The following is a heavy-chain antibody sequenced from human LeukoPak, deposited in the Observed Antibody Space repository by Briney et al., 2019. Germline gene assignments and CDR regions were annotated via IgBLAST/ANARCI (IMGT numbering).Heavy chain of an antibody. CDR1: GYTLTELS. J-gene: IGHJ5*02. CDR3: ATEFGELSHNWFDP. Sequence: GASVKVSCKVSGYTLTELSMHWVRQAPGKGLEWMGGFDPEDGETIYAQKSQGRVTMTEDTSTDTAYMELSSLRSEDTAVYYCATEFGELSHNWFDPWGQGTLVTVSS. V-gene: IGHV1-24*01. D-gene: IGHD3-10*01. CDR2: FDPEDGET.